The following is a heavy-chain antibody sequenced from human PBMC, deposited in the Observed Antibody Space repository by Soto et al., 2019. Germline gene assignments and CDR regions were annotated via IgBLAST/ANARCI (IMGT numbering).Heavy chain of an antibody. CDR1: GFTFSSYA. J-gene: IGHJ6*02. D-gene: IGHD3-10*01. CDR2: ISYDGSNK. CDR3: ARDRGTMVRGVTYYYYYGMDV. V-gene: IGHV3-30-3*01. Sequence: GGSLRLSCAASGFTFSSYAMHWVRQAPGKGLEWVAVISYDGSNKYYADSVKGRFTISRDNSKNTLYLQMNSLRAEDTAVYYCARDRGTMVRGVTYYYYYGMDVWGQGTTVTVSS.